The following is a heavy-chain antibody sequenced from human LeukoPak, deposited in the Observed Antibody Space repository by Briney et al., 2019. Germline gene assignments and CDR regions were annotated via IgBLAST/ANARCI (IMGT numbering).Heavy chain of an antibody. Sequence: GGSLRHSCAASGFTFSSYGMHWVRQAPGKGLEWVAVISYDGSNKYYADSVKGRFTISRDNSKNTLYLQMNSLRAEDTAVYSCAKGRSGIYDAFDIWGQGTMVTVSS. CDR2: ISYDGSNK. CDR1: GFTFSSYG. CDR3: AKGRSGIYDAFDI. D-gene: IGHD3-10*01. J-gene: IGHJ3*02. V-gene: IGHV3-30*18.